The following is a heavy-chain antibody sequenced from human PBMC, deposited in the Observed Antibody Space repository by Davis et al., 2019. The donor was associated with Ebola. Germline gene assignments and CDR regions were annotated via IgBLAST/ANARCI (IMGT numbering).Heavy chain of an antibody. Sequence: GESLKISCTDSVITFSSYAMSWVRQAPGKGLEWVSAISGSGGSTYYADSVKGRFTISRDNSKNTLYLQMNSLRAEDTAVYYCAKDGHYDTSGYWDAFDIWGQGTMVTVSS. CDR1: VITFSSYA. J-gene: IGHJ3*02. D-gene: IGHD3-22*01. CDR2: ISGSGGST. CDR3: AKDGHYDTSGYWDAFDI. V-gene: IGHV3-23*01.